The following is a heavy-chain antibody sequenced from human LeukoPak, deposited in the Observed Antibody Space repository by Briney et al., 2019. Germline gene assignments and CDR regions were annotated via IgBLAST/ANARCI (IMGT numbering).Heavy chain of an antibody. J-gene: IGHJ4*02. CDR3: ARERWASGYFDY. Sequence: GGSLRLSCAASGFTFSSYSMNWVRQAPGKGLEWVSSISSSNSYISYAESVKGRFTISRDNSKNTLYLQMNSLRAEDTAVYYCARERWASGYFDYWGQGTLVTVSS. CDR1: GFTFSSYS. CDR2: ISSSNSYI. V-gene: IGHV3-21*01. D-gene: IGHD4-23*01.